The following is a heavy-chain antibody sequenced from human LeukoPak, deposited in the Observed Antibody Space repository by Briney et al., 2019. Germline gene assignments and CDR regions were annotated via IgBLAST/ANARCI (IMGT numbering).Heavy chain of an antibody. CDR2: ISHGGTT. D-gene: IGHD1-1*01. V-gene: IGHV4-34*01. CDR3: TREEGGTTVDY. J-gene: IGHJ4*02. Sequence: SETLSLTCAVYGGSFSGYYWSWIRQPPGKGLEWIGSISHGGTTYYNPSLKSRITISQDTSKNQFSLKVNSVTAADTAAYYCTREEGGTTVDYWGQGTLVTVSS. CDR1: GGSFSGYY.